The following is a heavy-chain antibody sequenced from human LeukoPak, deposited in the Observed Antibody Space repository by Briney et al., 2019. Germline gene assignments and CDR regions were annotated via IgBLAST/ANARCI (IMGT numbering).Heavy chain of an antibody. CDR3: ARAGDSSSPIDY. J-gene: IGHJ4*02. CDR1: GYTLTELS. Sequence: ASVKVSCKVSGYTLTELSMHWVRQAPGKGLEWMVGFDPEDGETIYAQKFQGRVTMTRDTSTSTVYMELSSLRSEDTAVYYCARAGDSSSPIDYWGQGTLVTVSS. D-gene: IGHD6-6*01. CDR2: FDPEDGET. V-gene: IGHV1-24*01.